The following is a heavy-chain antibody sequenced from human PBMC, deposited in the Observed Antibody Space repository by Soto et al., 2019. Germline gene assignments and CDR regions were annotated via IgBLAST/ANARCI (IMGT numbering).Heavy chain of an antibody. Sequence: SETLSVTGTVSGYFISSGYHWAWIRQSPGQGLEWIGYIYYGGSTVYNPSLEGRSTVSLDTSKNQFCLYLTSVTAADTAVYFCARARCCLSGDCFPNWFDPWGQGTLVTVSS. CDR2: IYYGGST. V-gene: IGHV4-38-2*02. D-gene: IGHD2-21*02. J-gene: IGHJ5*02. CDR1: GYFISSGYH. CDR3: ARARCCLSGDCFPNWFDP.